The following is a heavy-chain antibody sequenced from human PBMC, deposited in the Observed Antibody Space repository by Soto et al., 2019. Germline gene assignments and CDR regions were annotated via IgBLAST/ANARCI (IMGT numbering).Heavy chain of an antibody. J-gene: IGHJ5*02. V-gene: IGHV4-4*09. Sequence: PSETLSLTCRVSGGSISNYYWAWIRQPPGKGLEWIGYIYKGGSINYNPSLKSRVTISVDTSNNQFSLKLSSVTAADTAVYYCARAYYDRSGYAVDPWGQGTLVTVS. CDR2: IYKGGSI. CDR1: GGSISNYY. D-gene: IGHD3-22*01. CDR3: ARAYYDRSGYAVDP.